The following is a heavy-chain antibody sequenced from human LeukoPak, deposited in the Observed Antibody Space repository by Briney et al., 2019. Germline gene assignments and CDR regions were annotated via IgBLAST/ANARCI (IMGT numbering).Heavy chain of an antibody. Sequence: SETLSLTCTVSGGSISSYYWSWIRQPPGKGLEWIGFIYYSESTKYNPSLKSRVIISVDTSKKQFSLKLTSVTAADTAVYYCARLKTVAGGHWYFDVWGRGTLVTVSS. CDR3: ARLKTVAGGHWYFDV. CDR2: IYYSEST. CDR1: GGSISSYY. D-gene: IGHD6-19*01. V-gene: IGHV4-59*01. J-gene: IGHJ2*01.